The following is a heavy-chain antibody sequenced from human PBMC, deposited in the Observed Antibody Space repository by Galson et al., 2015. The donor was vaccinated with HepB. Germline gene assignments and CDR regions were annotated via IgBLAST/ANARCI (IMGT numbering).Heavy chain of an antibody. D-gene: IGHD2-15*01. CDR1: GYTFTSYG. Sequence: SVKVSCKASGYTFTSYGISWVRQAPGQGLEWMGWISAYNGNTNYAQKLQGRVTMTTDTSTSTAYMELRSLRSDDTAVYYCARADCSGGSCYQAPLPFDAFDIWGQGTMVTVSS. J-gene: IGHJ3*02. CDR2: ISAYNGNT. CDR3: ARADCSGGSCYQAPLPFDAFDI. V-gene: IGHV1-18*04.